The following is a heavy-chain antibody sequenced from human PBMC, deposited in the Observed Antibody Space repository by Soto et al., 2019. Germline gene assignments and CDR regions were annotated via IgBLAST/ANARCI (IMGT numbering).Heavy chain of an antibody. D-gene: IGHD6-13*01. CDR2: IYPGDSDT. CDR1: GYRFTSYW. V-gene: IGHV5-51*01. Sequence: PGESLKISCQGSGYRFTSYWIGWVRQITGKGLEWMGIIYPGDSDTRYSPSFQGQVTISADKSISTAYLQWSSLKASDTAMYYCARTSAAGKYYYGMDVWGQGTTVT. J-gene: IGHJ6*02. CDR3: ARTSAAGKYYYGMDV.